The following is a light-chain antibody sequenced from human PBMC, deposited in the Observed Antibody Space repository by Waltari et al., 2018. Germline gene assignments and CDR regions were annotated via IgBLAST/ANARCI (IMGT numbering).Light chain of an antibody. CDR2: EDD. CDR1: SGNIASNY. Sequence: NFMLTQPHSVSGSPGKTVTISCTRSSGNIASNYVQWYQQRPGRAPTTVIFEDDQRPLGVPDRFSGSIDSSSNSASLSISGLKTEDEADYYCQSYDSNIQGVFGGGTKLTVL. CDR3: QSYDSNIQGV. J-gene: IGLJ3*02. V-gene: IGLV6-57*04.